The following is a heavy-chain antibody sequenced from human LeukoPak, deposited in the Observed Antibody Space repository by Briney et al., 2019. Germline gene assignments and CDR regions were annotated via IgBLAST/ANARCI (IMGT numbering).Heavy chain of an antibody. CDR2: TYYRSKWYN. Sequence: SQTLSLTCAISGDSVSSNSAAWNWIRQSPSRGLEWLGRTYYRSKWYNDYAVSVKGRITINPDTSKNQFSLHLNSVTPEDTAVYYCARHRGGGYWNDPAGFDYWGQGTLVTVSS. CDR3: ARHRGGGYWNDPAGFDY. J-gene: IGHJ4*02. D-gene: IGHD1-1*01. CDR1: GDSVSSNSAA. V-gene: IGHV6-1*01.